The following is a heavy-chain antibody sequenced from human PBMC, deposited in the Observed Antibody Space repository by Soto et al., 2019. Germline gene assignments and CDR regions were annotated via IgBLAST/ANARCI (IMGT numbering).Heavy chain of an antibody. D-gene: IGHD6-6*01. CDR3: ARSEAPVLDS. Sequence: QVQLQESGPGLVKPSGTLSLTCTVSGGSMSSSNWWNWVRQTPGKGLEWIGETHQSGRTNYNPSLTSRATTSVDKSKNRFSLNLSSVPAADPAVYYCARSEAPVLDSWGQGTLVTVSS. CDR2: THQSGRT. V-gene: IGHV4-4*02. CDR1: GGSMSSSNW. J-gene: IGHJ4*02.